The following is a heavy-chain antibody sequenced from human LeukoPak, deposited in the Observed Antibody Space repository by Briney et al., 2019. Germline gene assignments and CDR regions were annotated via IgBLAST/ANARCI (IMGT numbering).Heavy chain of an antibody. Sequence: SQTLSPTCAISGDSVSSNSAAWNWIRQSPSRGLEWLGRTYYRSKWYNDYAVSVKSRITINPDTSKNQFSLQLNSVTPEDTAVYYCARFGQLVRTPSFDYWGQGTLVTVSS. V-gene: IGHV6-1*01. CDR3: ARFGQLVRTPSFDY. CDR1: GDSVSSNSAA. J-gene: IGHJ4*02. D-gene: IGHD6-6*01. CDR2: TYYRSKWYN.